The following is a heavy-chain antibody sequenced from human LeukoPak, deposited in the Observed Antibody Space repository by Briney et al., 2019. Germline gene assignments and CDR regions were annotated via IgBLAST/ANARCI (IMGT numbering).Heavy chain of an antibody. CDR3: AIVGATPVRDAFDI. Sequence: KASGGTFISYAISWVRQAPGQGLEWMGGIIPIFGTANYAQKFQGRVTITTDESTSTAYMELSSLRSEDTAVYYCAIVGATPVRDAFDIWGQGTMVTVSS. J-gene: IGHJ3*02. CDR2: IIPIFGTA. CDR1: GGTFISYA. D-gene: IGHD1-26*01. V-gene: IGHV1-69*05.